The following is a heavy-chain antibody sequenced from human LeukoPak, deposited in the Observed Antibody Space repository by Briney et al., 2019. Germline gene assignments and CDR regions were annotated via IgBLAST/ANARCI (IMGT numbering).Heavy chain of an antibody. CDR2: VSDSGGNT. Sequence: GGSLRLSCGASGLTFSSYAMSWVRQAPGKGLEWVSAVSDSGGNTYYADSVKGRFTISRDNSKNTLYLQMYSLRAEDTAVYYCARESSSGFFKWGQGTPVTVSS. CDR3: ARESSSGFFK. D-gene: IGHD3-22*01. V-gene: IGHV3-23*01. CDR1: GLTFSSYA. J-gene: IGHJ4*02.